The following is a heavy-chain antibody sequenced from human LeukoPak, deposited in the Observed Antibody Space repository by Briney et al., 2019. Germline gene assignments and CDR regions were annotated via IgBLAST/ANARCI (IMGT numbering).Heavy chain of an antibody. CDR3: AKSRLGYDY. D-gene: IGHD5-12*01. CDR1: GFTFSNYA. Sequence: SGGSLRLSCAASGFTFSNYAMSWVRQAPGKGLEWVSLVTSSGSNTYYADSVKGRFTISRDNSKNTLYLQMNSLRAEDTAVYYCAKSRLGYDYWGQGTLVTVSS. V-gene: IGHV3-23*01. J-gene: IGHJ4*02. CDR2: VTSSGSNT.